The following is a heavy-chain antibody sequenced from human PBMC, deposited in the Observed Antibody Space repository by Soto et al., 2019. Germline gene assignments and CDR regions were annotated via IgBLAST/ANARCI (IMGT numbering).Heavy chain of an antibody. CDR2: LNPKSGMT. D-gene: IGHD3-3*01. CDR3: ARDQGITTFGVYSMYYYGMDV. J-gene: IGHJ6*02. CDR1: GYTFTTYD. V-gene: IGHV1-8*01. Sequence: GASMKVSCKASGYTFTTYDFNWVRQAPGQGLEWMGWLNPKSGMTGSAQKFQGRVTMTRDSSISTVYMELSSLRSEDTAVYYCARDQGITTFGVYSMYYYGMDVWGQGTTVTVSS.